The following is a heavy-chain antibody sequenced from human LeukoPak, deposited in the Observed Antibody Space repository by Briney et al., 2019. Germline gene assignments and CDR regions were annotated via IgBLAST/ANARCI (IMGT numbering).Heavy chain of an antibody. J-gene: IGHJ6*03. D-gene: IGHD3-9*01. V-gene: IGHV3-23*01. CDR2: ISGGGSNI. Sequence: PGGSLRLSCAASGFTFSTYVMNWVRQAPGKWLEWVSSISGGGSNIYYADPVKGRFTISRDNSKNTLYIQMNSLRAEDTAVYYCAKDSTFYAFAHTSMDVWGKGTAVTVSS. CDR1: GFTFSTYV. CDR3: AKDSTFYAFAHTSMDV.